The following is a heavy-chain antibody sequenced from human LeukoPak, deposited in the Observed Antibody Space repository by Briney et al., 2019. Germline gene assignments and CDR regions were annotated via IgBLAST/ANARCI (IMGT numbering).Heavy chain of an antibody. J-gene: IGHJ4*02. CDR3: TRAHIYYGSESYYNALDY. V-gene: IGHV3-74*01. Sequence: GRSLRLSCAASGFTFSSYWMQRVRQAPGKGLVWVSHINSDGSSTSYADSVKGRFTISRDNAKNTLYLQMNSLRAEDTAVYYCTRAHIYYGSESYYNALDYWGQGTLVTVSS. CDR1: GFTFSSYW. CDR2: INSDGSST. D-gene: IGHD3-10*01.